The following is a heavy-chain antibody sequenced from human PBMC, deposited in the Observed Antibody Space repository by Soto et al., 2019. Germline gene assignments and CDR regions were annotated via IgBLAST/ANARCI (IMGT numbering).Heavy chain of an antibody. J-gene: IGHJ4*02. CDR2: IWYDGSKK. CDR3: ARDSSGVTTYFDS. V-gene: IGHV3-33*01. Sequence: QVQLVESGGGEVQPGRSLRLSCAASGFSFRSHGMHWVRQAPGKGLEWVAVIWYDGSKKYYADSVKGRFTISRDNSKNTLYLEMNSLRAEDTAVYYCARDSSGVTTYFDSWGQGSLVTVSS. D-gene: IGHD4-17*01. CDR1: GFSFRSHG.